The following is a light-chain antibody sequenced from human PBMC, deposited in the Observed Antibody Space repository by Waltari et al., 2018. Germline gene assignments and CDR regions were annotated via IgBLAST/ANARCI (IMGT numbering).Light chain of an antibody. Sequence: DLQLTQSPSFLSASVGDRVTITFRASQDMSNFLAWYQQKPGQAPQLLIYASSTLQSGVPSRFGGSGSGTEVTLTISSLQPEDFATYYCQQLKDSPPTFGGGTKVEIK. V-gene: IGKV1-9*01. J-gene: IGKJ4*01. CDR2: ASS. CDR1: QDMSNF. CDR3: QQLKDSPPT.